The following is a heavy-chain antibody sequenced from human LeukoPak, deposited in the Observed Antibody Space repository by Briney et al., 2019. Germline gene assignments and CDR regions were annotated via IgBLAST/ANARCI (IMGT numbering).Heavy chain of an antibody. D-gene: IGHD5-12*01. V-gene: IGHV3-21*01. Sequence: GGSLGLSCAASGFTSSSCNMNWVRQAPGKGLEWVSSISSSSRYIYYADSVKGRFTISRDNAKNSLYLQMNSLRAEDTAVYYCARDSKLRADSGYDLADYWGQGTLVTVPS. CDR3: ARDSKLRADSGYDLADY. J-gene: IGHJ4*02. CDR2: ISSSSRYI. CDR1: GFTSSSCN.